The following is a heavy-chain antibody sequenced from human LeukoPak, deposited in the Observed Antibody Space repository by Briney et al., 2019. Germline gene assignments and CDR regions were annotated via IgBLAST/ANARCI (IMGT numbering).Heavy chain of an antibody. CDR3: ASGTGYSSSWTASLDY. Sequence: SVKVSCKASRGTFSSYAISWVRQAPGQGLEWMGRIIPILGIANYAQKFQGRVTITADKSTSTAYMELSSLRSEDTAVYYCASGTGYSSSWTASLDYWGQGTLVTVSS. CDR1: RGTFSSYA. D-gene: IGHD6-13*01. CDR2: IIPILGIA. J-gene: IGHJ4*02. V-gene: IGHV1-69*04.